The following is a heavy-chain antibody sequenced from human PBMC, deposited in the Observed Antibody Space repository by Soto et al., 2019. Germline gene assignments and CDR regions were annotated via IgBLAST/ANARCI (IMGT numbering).Heavy chain of an antibody. J-gene: IGHJ4*02. D-gene: IGHD5-18*01. CDR1: GFTFSTYW. V-gene: IGHV3-7*03. CDR3: AGARGYTHGYGY. Sequence: EVQLVESGGGLVQPGGSLRLSCAASGFTFSTYWMSWVRQAPGKGLEWVANIKQDGSEKFYVDSVEGRFTISRDNAKKSLFLQMNSLRAEDTAIYYCAGARGYTHGYGYWGQGTVVAVSS. CDR2: IKQDGSEK.